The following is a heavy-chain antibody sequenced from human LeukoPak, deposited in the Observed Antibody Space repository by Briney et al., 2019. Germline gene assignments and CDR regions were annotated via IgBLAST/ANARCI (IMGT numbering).Heavy chain of an antibody. J-gene: IGHJ4*02. D-gene: IGHD3-22*01. Sequence: ETSETLSLTCTVSGGSINSADYCWSWIRQHPGKGLEWIGYIYYSGSTYYNPSLKSRVTISVDTSKNQFSLKLSSVTAADTAVYYCARFYYSDRSDYQYFDYWGQGTLVTVSS. CDR3: ARFYYSDRSDYQYFDY. CDR2: IYYSGST. V-gene: IGHV4-31*03. CDR1: GGSINSADYC.